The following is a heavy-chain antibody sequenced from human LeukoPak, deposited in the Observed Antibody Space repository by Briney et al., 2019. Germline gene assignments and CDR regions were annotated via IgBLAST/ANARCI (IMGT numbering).Heavy chain of an antibody. CDR3: ARKYQLLYYFDY. D-gene: IGHD2-2*01. CDR1: GFTFSSYA. J-gene: IGHJ4*02. CDR2: ISYDGSNK. V-gene: IGHV3-30-3*01. Sequence: GRSLRLSCAASGFTFSSYAMHWVRQAPGKGLEWVAVISYDGSNKYYAGSVKGRFTISRDNSKNTLYLQMNSLRAEDTAVYYCARKYQLLYYFDYWGQGTLVTVSS.